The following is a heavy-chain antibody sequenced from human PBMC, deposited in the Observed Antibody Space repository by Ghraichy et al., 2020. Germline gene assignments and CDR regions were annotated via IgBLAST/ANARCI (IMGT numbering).Heavy chain of an antibody. V-gene: IGHV4-59*01. J-gene: IGHJ5*02. CDR2: IYYRGST. CDR3: ARGHYDILTGYSGHNWFDP. D-gene: IGHD3-9*01. Sequence: GSLSLTCTVSGGSISTYYWSWIRQPPGKGLEWIGNIYYRGSTKYNPSLKSRVAISVDTSKNQFSLKLSSVTAADTAVYYCARGHYDILTGYSGHNWFDPWGQGTLVTVSS. CDR1: GGSISTYY.